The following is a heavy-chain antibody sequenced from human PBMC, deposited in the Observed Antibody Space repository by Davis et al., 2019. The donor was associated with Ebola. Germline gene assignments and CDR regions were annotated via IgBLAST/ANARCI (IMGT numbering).Heavy chain of an antibody. CDR3: AKDLRFLEWLRDGMDV. D-gene: IGHD3-3*01. CDR2: ISYDGSNK. V-gene: IGHV3-30*18. Sequence: GESLKISCAASGFTFSSYGMHWVRQAPGKGLEWVAVISYDGSNKYYADSVKGRFTIPRDNSKNTLYLQMNSLRAEDTAVYYCAKDLRFLEWLRDGMDVWGQGTTVTVSS. J-gene: IGHJ6*02. CDR1: GFTFSSYG.